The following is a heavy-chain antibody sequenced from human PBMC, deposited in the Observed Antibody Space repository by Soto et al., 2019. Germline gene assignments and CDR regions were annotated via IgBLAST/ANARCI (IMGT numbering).Heavy chain of an antibody. J-gene: IGHJ4*02. CDR3: AKEYGSTWIDH. CDR2: MSYDGTKE. D-gene: IGHD6-13*01. CDR1: GFTFSTYG. Sequence: QVELVESGGGVVQPGRSLRLSCAASGFTFSTYGMHWVRQAPGKGLEWVAAMSYDGTKEYYVDSVKGRFTISRDNSRNTLFLQLNSLRAEDTAVYCCAKEYGSTWIDHWGQGTVVTVSS. V-gene: IGHV3-30*18.